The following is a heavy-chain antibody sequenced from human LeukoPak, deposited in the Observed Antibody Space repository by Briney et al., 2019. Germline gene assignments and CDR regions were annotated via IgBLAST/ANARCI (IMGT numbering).Heavy chain of an antibody. CDR1: GFTFSSYA. D-gene: IGHD6-13*01. CDR2: ISGSGGST. V-gene: IGHV3-23*01. CDR3: AKELKQQLVWAVPYYFDY. J-gene: IGHJ4*02. Sequence: GGSLRLSCAASGFTFSSYAMSWVRQAPGKGLEWVSAISGSGGSTYYADSVKGRFTISRDNSKNTLYLQMNSLRAEDTAVYYCAKELKQQLVWAVPYYFDYWGQGTLVTVSS.